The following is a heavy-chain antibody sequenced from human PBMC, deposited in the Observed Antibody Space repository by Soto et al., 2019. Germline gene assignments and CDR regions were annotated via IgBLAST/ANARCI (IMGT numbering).Heavy chain of an antibody. J-gene: IGHJ3*01. CDR2: IGIGSSTT. Sequence: GGSLRLSCAASGFTFSSYALSWVRQAPGKGLEWVSYIGIGSSTTYYADSVKGRFTISRDNAKNSLYLQMNSLRAEDTAVYYCARDQLYYNDISGRPLNAFDVWGQGTMVTVSS. D-gene: IGHD3-22*01. V-gene: IGHV3-48*01. CDR3: ARDQLYYNDISGRPLNAFDV. CDR1: GFTFSSYA.